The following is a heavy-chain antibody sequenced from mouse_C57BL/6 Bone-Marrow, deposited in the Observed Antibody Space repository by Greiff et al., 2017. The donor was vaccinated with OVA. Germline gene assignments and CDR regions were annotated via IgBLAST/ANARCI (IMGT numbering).Heavy chain of an antibody. J-gene: IGHJ4*01. CDR1: GFTFSSYA. D-gene: IGHD1-1*01. CDR3: ARALTVVAHYYAMDY. Sequence: EVKVVESGGGLVKPGGSLKLSCAASGFTFSSYAMSWVRQTPEKRLEWVATISDGGSYTYYPDNVKGRFTISRDNAKNNLYLQMSHLKSEDTAMYYGARALTVVAHYYAMDYWGQGTSVTVSS. V-gene: IGHV5-4*03. CDR2: ISDGGSYT.